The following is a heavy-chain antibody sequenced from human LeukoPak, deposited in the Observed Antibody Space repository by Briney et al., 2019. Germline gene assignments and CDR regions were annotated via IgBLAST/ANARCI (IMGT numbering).Heavy chain of an antibody. Sequence: ASVKVSCKASGYTFTSYAMHWVRQAPGQRLEWMGWINAGNGNTKYSQKFQGRVTITRDTSTSTVYMELSSLRSEDTAVYYCANRRGSGWYYFDYWGQGTLVTVSS. CDR2: INAGNGNT. J-gene: IGHJ4*02. D-gene: IGHD6-19*01. V-gene: IGHV1-3*01. CDR3: ANRRGSGWYYFDY. CDR1: GYTFTSYA.